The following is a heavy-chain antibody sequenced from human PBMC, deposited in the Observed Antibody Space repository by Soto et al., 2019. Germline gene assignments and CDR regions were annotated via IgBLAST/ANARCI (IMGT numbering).Heavy chain of an antibody. Sequence: ASVKVSCKASGYTFTGYYMHWVRQAPGQGLEWMGWINPNSGGTNYAQKFQGWVTMTRDTSISTAYMELSRLRSDDTAVYYCARYGLSGYHPDYYYYYMDVWGNGTSVTISS. CDR1: GYTFTGYY. V-gene: IGHV1-2*04. J-gene: IGHJ6*03. CDR2: INPNSGGT. CDR3: ARYGLSGYHPDYYYYYMDV. D-gene: IGHD5-12*01.